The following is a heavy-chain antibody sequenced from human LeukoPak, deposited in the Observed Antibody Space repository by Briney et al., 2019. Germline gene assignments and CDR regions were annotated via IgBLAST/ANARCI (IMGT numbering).Heavy chain of an antibody. D-gene: IGHD3-22*01. Sequence: SVKVSCKASGGTFSSYAISWVRQAPGQGLEWMGGIIPIFGTANYAQKFQGRVTITADESTSTAYMELRSLRSDDTAVYYCARDLKHYYDSSGYYSNWGQGTLVTVSS. CDR2: IIPIFGTA. J-gene: IGHJ4*02. CDR1: GGTFSSYA. V-gene: IGHV1-69*13. CDR3: ARDLKHYYDSSGYYSN.